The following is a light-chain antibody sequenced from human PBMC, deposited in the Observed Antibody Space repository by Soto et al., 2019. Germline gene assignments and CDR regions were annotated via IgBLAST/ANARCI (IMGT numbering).Light chain of an antibody. Sequence: EIVMTQSPATLSVSPGERATLSCRASQSVSSNLAGYQQKPGQAPRLLIYAASTRATGIPARFSGSGYGTEFTLTLRSLQSEDFAVYYCQQYNNWPRTFGQGTKVEIK. CDR3: QQYNNWPRT. J-gene: IGKJ1*01. V-gene: IGKV3-15*01. CDR1: QSVSSN. CDR2: AAS.